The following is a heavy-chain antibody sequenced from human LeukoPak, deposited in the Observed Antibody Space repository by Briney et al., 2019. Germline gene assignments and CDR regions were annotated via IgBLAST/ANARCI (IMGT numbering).Heavy chain of an antibody. CDR2: ITPMFGTA. CDR3: VRDGSYYDSSGYYYLY. CDR1: GGTFSSYA. V-gene: IGHV1-69*01. J-gene: IGHJ4*02. Sequence: SVKVSCKASGGTFSSYAISWVRQAPGQGLEWMGGITPMFGTANYAQKFQGRVTITADESTSTAYMELSSLRSEDTAVYYCVRDGSYYDSSGYYYLYWGQGTLVTVSS. D-gene: IGHD3-22*01.